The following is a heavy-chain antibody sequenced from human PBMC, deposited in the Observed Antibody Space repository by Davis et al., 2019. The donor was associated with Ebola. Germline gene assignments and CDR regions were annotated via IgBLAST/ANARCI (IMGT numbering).Heavy chain of an antibody. D-gene: IGHD2-2*02. CDR2: ISAYNGNT. Sequence: AASVKVSCKASGYTFTSYGISWVRQAPGQGLEWMGWISAYNGNTNYAQKLQGRVTMTRDTSISTAYMELSRLRSDDTAVYYCARVDSVTYTSLDYWGQGTLVTVSS. CDR3: ARVDSVTYTSLDY. V-gene: IGHV1-18*01. CDR1: GYTFTSYG. J-gene: IGHJ4*02.